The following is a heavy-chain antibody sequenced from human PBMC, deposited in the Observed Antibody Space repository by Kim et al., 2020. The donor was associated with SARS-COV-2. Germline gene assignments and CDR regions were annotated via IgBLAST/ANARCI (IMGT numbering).Heavy chain of an antibody. D-gene: IGHD6-13*01. J-gene: IGHJ4*02. V-gene: IGHV3-30*07. CDR3: ARDPGYSSSWYEPRY. Sequence: SVKGRFTISRDNSKNTLYLQMNSLRAEDTAVYYCARDPGYSSSWYEPRYWGQGTLVTVSS.